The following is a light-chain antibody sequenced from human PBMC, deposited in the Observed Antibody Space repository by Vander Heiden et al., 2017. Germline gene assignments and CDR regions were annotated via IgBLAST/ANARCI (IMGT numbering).Light chain of an antibody. Sequence: QTVLTQEQSFSVSPGGTVTLTCGLSSGSVSTNYDPSWYQQTPGQSPRTLIYSTNTRSSGVPDRFSGSILGNTAALTITGAQADDESDYYCVLYMGSGISVFGGGTKLTVL. CDR2: STN. J-gene: IGLJ2*01. CDR1: SGSVSTNYD. CDR3: VLYMGSGISV. V-gene: IGLV8-61*01.